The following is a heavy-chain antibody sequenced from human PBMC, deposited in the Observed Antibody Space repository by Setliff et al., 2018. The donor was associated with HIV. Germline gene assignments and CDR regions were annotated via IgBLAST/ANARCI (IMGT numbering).Heavy chain of an antibody. CDR1: GYSFTTSG. J-gene: IGHJ5*02. Sequence: ASVKVSCKASGYSFTTSGVSWVRQAPGQGLEWMGWINIRSGNTNYAQKFQGRVTMTTDTSTSTAYMGLTSLRSDDTAVYYCARWSCGRATCYDSPYNWFEPWGQGTLVTVSS. CDR2: INIRSGNT. D-gene: IGHD2-2*01. V-gene: IGHV1-18*01. CDR3: ARWSCGRATCYDSPYNWFEP.